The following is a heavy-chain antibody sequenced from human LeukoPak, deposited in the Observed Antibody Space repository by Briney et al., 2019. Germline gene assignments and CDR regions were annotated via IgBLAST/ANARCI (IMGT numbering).Heavy chain of an antibody. D-gene: IGHD5-18*01. Sequence: SETLSLTCTVSGGSISSSSSYWGWIRQPPGKGLEWIGSIYYSGSAYYNPSLKSRVTMSVDTSKNQFSLKLTSVTAADTAVYYCARARGAMGYYFDYWGQGTLVTVSS. V-gene: IGHV4-39*07. CDR2: IYYSGSA. J-gene: IGHJ4*02. CDR1: GGSISSSSSY. CDR3: ARARGAMGYYFDY.